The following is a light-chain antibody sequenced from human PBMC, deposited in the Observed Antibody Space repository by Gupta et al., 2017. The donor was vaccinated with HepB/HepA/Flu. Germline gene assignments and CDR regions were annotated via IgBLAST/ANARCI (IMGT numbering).Light chain of an antibody. V-gene: IGKV1-39*01. Sequence: DIQLTQSPSSVSSSLGERVTITCRASQSINTYLNWYLQKPGQAPKLLIYSSTALHSGVPSRFRGAGSGTQFTLTINKLQPEDFATYFCQQSYRVPYTFSQGTRL. CDR3: QQSYRVPYT. J-gene: IGKJ2*01. CDR2: SST. CDR1: QSINTY.